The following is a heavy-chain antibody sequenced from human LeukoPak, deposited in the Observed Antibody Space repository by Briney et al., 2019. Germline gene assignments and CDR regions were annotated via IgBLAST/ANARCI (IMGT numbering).Heavy chain of an antibody. Sequence: GGSLRLSCAASGFTFSSYSMNWVRQAPGKGLEWVSSISSYISYTYYADSVKGRFTISRDNAKNSLYLQMNSLRAEDTAVYYCARDDDGGYDSYYFDYWGQGTLVIVSS. V-gene: IGHV3-21*01. CDR3: ARDDDGGYDSYYFDY. CDR1: GFTFSSYS. D-gene: IGHD5-12*01. CDR2: ISSYISYT. J-gene: IGHJ4*02.